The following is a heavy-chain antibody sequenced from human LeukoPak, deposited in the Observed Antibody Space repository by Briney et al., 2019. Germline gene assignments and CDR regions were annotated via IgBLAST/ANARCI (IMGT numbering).Heavy chain of an antibody. CDR3: ARCRQVSDWFDP. CDR1: GYTFTSYW. CDR2: IYPGDSDT. V-gene: IGHV5-51*01. Sequence: GESLKISSKGSGYTFTSYWIGWGRQMPGKGLEWMGIIYPGDSDTRYSPSFQGQVTISADKSISTAYLQWSSLKASDTAMYYCARCRQVSDWFDPWGQGTLVTVSS. J-gene: IGHJ5*02.